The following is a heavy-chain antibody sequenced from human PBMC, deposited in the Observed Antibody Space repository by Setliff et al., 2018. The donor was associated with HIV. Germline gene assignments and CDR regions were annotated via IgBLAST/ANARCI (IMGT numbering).Heavy chain of an antibody. CDR1: GFTFSSYS. Sequence: GESLKISCAASGFTFSSYSMNWVRQAPGKGLEWVSYISSSSSYTHYADPVKGRFTISRDNVKNSLYLQMNSLRAEDTAVYYCARDRYSGSSTDYWGQGTLVTVSS. V-gene: IGHV3-21*01. CDR2: ISSSSSYT. J-gene: IGHJ4*02. D-gene: IGHD1-26*01. CDR3: ARDRYSGSSTDY.